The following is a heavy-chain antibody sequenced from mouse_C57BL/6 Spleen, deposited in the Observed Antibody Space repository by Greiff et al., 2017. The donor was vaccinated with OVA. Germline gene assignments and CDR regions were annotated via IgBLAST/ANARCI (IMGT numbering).Heavy chain of an antibody. CDR3: AFITTVAAMDY. CDR2: IYPGSGST. J-gene: IGHJ4*01. Sequence: QVQLQQPGAELVKPGASVKMSCKASGYTFTSYWITWVKQRPGQGLEWVGDIYPGSGSTNYNEKFKSKATLTVDTSSITAYSQLSSLTSEDSAVYYGAFITTVAAMDYWGRGTSVTVSS. V-gene: IGHV1-55*01. D-gene: IGHD1-1*01. CDR1: GYTFTSYW.